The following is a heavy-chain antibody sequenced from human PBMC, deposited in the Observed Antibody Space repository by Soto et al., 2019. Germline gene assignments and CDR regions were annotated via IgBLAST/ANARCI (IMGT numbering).Heavy chain of an antibody. Sequence: SETLSLTCTVSGYSISSGYYWSWIRQTPGKGLEWIGSISHSGTSFYNPSLRSRVTISMDTPNNHFSLKLNSLTATDTAVYYCARAPGGHSGCGHWSDPWGQGTPVTVYS. J-gene: IGHJ5*02. V-gene: IGHV4-38-2*02. CDR1: GYSISSGYY. D-gene: IGHD2-21*02. CDR3: ARAPGGHSGCGHWSDP. CDR2: ISHSGTS.